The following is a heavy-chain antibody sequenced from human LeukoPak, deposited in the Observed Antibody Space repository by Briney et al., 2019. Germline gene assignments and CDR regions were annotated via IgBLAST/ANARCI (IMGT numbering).Heavy chain of an antibody. CDR1: GASISSGSYY. J-gene: IGHJ3*02. Sequence: PSETLSLTCTVSGASISSGSYYWSWIRQPAGKGLEWIGRIYTSGSTNYNPSLKSRVTISVDTSKNQFSLKLSSVTAADTAVYYCAREALWLGGVAFDIWGQGTMVTVSS. CDR3: AREALWLGGVAFDI. V-gene: IGHV4-61*02. D-gene: IGHD3-10*01. CDR2: IYTSGST.